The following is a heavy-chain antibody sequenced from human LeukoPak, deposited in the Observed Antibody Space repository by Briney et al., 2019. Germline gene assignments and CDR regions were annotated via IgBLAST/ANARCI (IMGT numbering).Heavy chain of an antibody. CDR3: ARDGGYCSGGSCYLPSRLVDYYYGMDV. J-gene: IGHJ6*02. D-gene: IGHD2-15*01. Sequence: ASVKVSRKASGYTFTSYGISWVRQAPGQGLEWMGWISAYNGNTNYAQKLQGRVTMTTDTSTSTAYMELRSLRSDDTAVYYCARDGGYCSGGSCYLPSRLVDYYYGMDVWGQGTTVTVSS. CDR2: ISAYNGNT. V-gene: IGHV1-18*01. CDR1: GYTFTSYG.